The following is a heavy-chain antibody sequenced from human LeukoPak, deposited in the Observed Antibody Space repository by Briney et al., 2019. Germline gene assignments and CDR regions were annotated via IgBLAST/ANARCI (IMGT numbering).Heavy chain of an antibody. CDR2: ISGSGGST. Sequence: GGSLRLSCAASGFTFSSYAMSWVRQAPGKGLEWVSAISGSGGSTYYADSVKGRFTISRDNSKNTLYLQMNSLRAEDTAVYYCAREKRCSSSSWYESLIAVAHCPFDYWGQGTLVTVSS. D-gene: IGHD6-13*01. J-gene: IGHJ4*02. CDR1: GFTFSSYA. V-gene: IGHV3-23*01. CDR3: AREKRCSSSSWYESLIAVAHCPFDY.